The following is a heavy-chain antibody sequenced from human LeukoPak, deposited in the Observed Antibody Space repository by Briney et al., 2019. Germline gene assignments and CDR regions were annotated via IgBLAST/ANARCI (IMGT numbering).Heavy chain of an antibody. CDR3: ARVVLGVWFGEPILDYYFDY. Sequence: SVKVSCKASGGTFSSYAISWVRQAPGQGLEWMGGIIPIFGTANYAQKLQGRVTMTTDTSTSTAYMELRSLRSDDTAVYYCARVVLGVWFGEPILDYYFDYWGQGTLVTVSS. D-gene: IGHD3-10*01. J-gene: IGHJ4*02. CDR2: IIPIFGTA. V-gene: IGHV1-69*05. CDR1: GGTFSSYA.